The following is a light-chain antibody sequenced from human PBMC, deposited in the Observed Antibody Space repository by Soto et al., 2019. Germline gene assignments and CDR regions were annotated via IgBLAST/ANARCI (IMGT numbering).Light chain of an antibody. J-gene: IGKJ4*01. Sequence: EIVLTQSPATLSLSPGERATLSCRASQSVSSYLAWYQQKPGQAPRLLIYDASNRATGIPARFSGSGSGTDFTLNNSSLEPEDFAVYYCQQRSNWPPLTFGGGTKVAIK. CDR3: QQRSNWPPLT. V-gene: IGKV3-11*01. CDR1: QSVSSY. CDR2: DAS.